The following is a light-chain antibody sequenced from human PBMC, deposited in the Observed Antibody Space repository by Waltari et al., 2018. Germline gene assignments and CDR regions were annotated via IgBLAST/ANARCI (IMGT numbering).Light chain of an antibody. CDR3: QQYNTFPWT. CDR1: QSISTW. CDR2: KAS. J-gene: IGKJ1*01. V-gene: IGKV1-5*03. Sequence: DIQMTQSPSTLSASVGDRVTITCRASQSISTWLAWYQQKPGKAPNLLIYKASALESGVPSRFSGSGSATDFTLTISGLQPDDFAIYFCQQYNTFPWTFGQGTKVEIK.